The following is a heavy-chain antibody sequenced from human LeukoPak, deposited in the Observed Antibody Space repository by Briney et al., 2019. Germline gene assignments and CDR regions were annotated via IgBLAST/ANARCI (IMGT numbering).Heavy chain of an antibody. J-gene: IGHJ3*02. CDR3: GIDVIGDHDAFDI. Sequence: ASVKVSCKASGYTFTGYYMHWVRQAPGQGLQWMGWMSPNSGETKYAQDFQGRATMTTDTSISTGYMELSRLRSDDTAVYYCGIDVIGDHDAFDIWGQGTKVIVSS. CDR1: GYTFTGYY. D-gene: IGHD4-17*01. CDR2: MSPNSGET. V-gene: IGHV1-2*02.